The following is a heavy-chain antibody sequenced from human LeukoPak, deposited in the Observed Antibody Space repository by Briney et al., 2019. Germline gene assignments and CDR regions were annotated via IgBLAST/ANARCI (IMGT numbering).Heavy chain of an antibody. V-gene: IGHV4-34*01. CDR1: GGSCSGYY. CDR2: INHSGST. CDR3: ARDLKGHDFWSGYYPD. D-gene: IGHD3-3*01. J-gene: IGHJ4*02. Sequence: SETLSLTCAVYGGSCSGYYWSWICQPPGKGLEWIGEINHSGSTNYNPSLKSRVTISVDTSKNQFSLKLSSVTAADTAVYYCARDLKGHDFWSGYYPDWGQGTLVTVSS.